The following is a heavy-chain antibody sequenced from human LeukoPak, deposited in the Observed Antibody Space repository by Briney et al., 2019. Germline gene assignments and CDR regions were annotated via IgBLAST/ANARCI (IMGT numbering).Heavy chain of an antibody. CDR2: IYYGGST. D-gene: IGHD1-1*01. J-gene: IGHJ4*02. Sequence: SETLSLTCTVSGGSISTNNYYWGWIRQPPGKGLEWIGSIYYGGSTYYNPSLKSRATISINTSKNQFSLKVSSVTAADTAVYYCAVRITGFDYWGRGTLVTVCS. CDR1: GGSISTNNYY. CDR3: AVRITGFDY. V-gene: IGHV4-39*01.